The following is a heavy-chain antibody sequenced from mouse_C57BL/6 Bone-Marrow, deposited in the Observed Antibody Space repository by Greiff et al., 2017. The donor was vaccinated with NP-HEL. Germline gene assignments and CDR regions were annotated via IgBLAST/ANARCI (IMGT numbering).Heavy chain of an antibody. Sequence: QVQLKESGAELVRPGASVTLSCKASGYTFTDYEMHWVKQTPVHGLAWIGAIDPETGGTAYNQKFKGKAILTADKSSSTAYMELRSLTSEDSAVYYCTRAPYYGSSYGVFAYWGQGTLVTVSA. CDR1: GYTFTDYE. CDR2: IDPETGGT. V-gene: IGHV1-15*01. D-gene: IGHD1-1*01. J-gene: IGHJ3*01. CDR3: TRAPYYGSSYGVFAY.